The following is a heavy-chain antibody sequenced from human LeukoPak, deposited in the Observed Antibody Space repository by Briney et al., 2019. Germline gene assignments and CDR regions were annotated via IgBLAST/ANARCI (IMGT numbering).Heavy chain of an antibody. CDR1: GFTFSSYE. Sequence: GSLRLSCAASGFTFSSYEMNWVRQAPGKGLEWVSYISSSGSTIYYADSVKGRFTISRDNAKNSLYLQMNSLRAEDTAVYYCAKETYYYDSSGSRAHYYFDYWGQGTLVTVSS. V-gene: IGHV3-48*03. CDR2: ISSSGSTI. D-gene: IGHD3-22*01. CDR3: AKETYYYDSSGSRAHYYFDY. J-gene: IGHJ4*02.